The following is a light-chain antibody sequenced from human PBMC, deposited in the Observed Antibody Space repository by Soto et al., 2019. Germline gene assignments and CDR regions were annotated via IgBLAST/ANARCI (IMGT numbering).Light chain of an antibody. J-gene: IGLJ3*02. CDR2: LEGSGSY. CDR3: ETWDSNTRV. CDR1: SGHSSYI. Sequence: QLVLTQSSSASASLGSSVKLTCTLSSGHSSYIIAWHQQQPGKAPRYLMKLEGSGSYNKGSGVPDRFSGYSSGADRYLTISNLQFEDEADYYCETWDSNTRVFGGGTKLT. V-gene: IGLV4-60*02.